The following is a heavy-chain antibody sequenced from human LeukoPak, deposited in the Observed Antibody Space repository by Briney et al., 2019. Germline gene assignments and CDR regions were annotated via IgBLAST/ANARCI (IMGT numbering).Heavy chain of an antibody. CDR2: ISTSDGTT. Sequence: GGSLRLSCAASGFTFSSYWMHWVRQAPGKGLEWVSSISTSDGTTYYADSVEGRFTISRDNSKNTLYLQMNSLRAEDAAIYYRAKGRTGFSYGYGIDYWGQGTLVTVSS. J-gene: IGHJ4*02. CDR3: AKGRTGFSYGYGIDY. D-gene: IGHD5-18*01. V-gene: IGHV3-23*01. CDR1: GFTFSSYW.